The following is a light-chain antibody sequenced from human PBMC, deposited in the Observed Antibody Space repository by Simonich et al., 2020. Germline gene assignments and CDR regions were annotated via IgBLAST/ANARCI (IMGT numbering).Light chain of an antibody. J-gene: IGLJ3*02. Sequence: QSALTQPRSVSGSPGPSVTISCTGTSSDVGGYNYVSWYQQHPGKAPKLMIYDVSRRTSGLPDCVSGSKSGNTASLTISGLQAEDEADYYCCSYAGSYSWVFGGGTKLTVL. CDR2: DVS. CDR1: SSDVGGYNY. CDR3: CSYAGSYSWV. V-gene: IGLV2-11*01.